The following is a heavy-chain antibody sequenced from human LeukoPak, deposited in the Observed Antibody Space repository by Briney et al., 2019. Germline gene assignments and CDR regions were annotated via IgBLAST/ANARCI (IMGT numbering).Heavy chain of an antibody. Sequence: ASVKVSCKASGYTFIGYYIHWVRQAPGQGLEWMGWINPNSGGTNYAQKFQGSVTMTRDTSISTAYMELSRLRSDDTAVYYCARAALYCTGGSCYFYAFDIWGQGTLVTVSS. CDR2: INPNSGGT. CDR3: ARAALYCTGGSCYFYAFDI. D-gene: IGHD2-15*01. V-gene: IGHV1-2*02. CDR1: GYTFIGYY. J-gene: IGHJ3*02.